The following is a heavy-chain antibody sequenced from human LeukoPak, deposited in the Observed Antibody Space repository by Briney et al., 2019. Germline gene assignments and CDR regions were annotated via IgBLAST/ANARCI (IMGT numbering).Heavy chain of an antibody. J-gene: IGHJ5*02. CDR2: IYNSGST. V-gene: IGHV4-4*07. D-gene: IGHD4-23*01. CDR1: GGSISSYY. Sequence: SETLSLTCTVSGGSISSYYWSWIRQPAGKGLGWIGRIYNSGSTNYNPSLKSRVTMSVDTSKNQFSLKLSSVTAADTAVYYCARDPGGWFDPWGQGTLVTVSS. CDR3: ARDPGGWFDP.